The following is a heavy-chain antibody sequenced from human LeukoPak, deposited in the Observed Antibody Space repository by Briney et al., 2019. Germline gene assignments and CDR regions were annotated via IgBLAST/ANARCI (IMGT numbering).Heavy chain of an antibody. CDR1: GFTFSDYY. CDR3: ARDQGSGSSNWSDP. J-gene: IGHJ5*02. D-gene: IGHD3-10*01. V-gene: IGHV3-11*01. Sequence: GGSLRLSCAASGFTFSDYYMSWIRQAPGKGLEWVSYISSSGSTIYYADSVKGRFTISRDNAKNSLYLQMNSLRAEDTAVYYCARDQGSGSSNWSDPWGQGTLVTVSS. CDR2: ISSSGSTI.